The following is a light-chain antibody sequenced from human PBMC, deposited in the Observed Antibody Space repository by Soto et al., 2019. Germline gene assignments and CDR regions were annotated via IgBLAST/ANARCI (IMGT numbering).Light chain of an antibody. Sequence: DIQLTQSPSSLSASVGDRVTITCRASQSISSYLNWYQQKPGKAPKLLIYGASSLQSGVPSRFRGSGSGTDFTFNISSLQPEDFATYYCQQSYSIPRYTFGQGTKVDIK. CDR1: QSISSY. CDR2: GAS. J-gene: IGKJ2*01. CDR3: QQSYSIPRYT. V-gene: IGKV1-39*01.